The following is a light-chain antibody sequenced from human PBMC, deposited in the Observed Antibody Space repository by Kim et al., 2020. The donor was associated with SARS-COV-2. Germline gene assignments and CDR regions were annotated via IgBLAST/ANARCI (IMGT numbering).Light chain of an antibody. J-gene: IGKJ5*01. CDR2: KAS. Sequence: AYVGDRVTITCRASQRISIWLAWYQQKPGKAPNLLIYKASNLQSGVPSRFSGSGSGTEFTLTISSLQPDDFSTYYCQQYNFYPITFGQGTRLEIK. CDR1: QRISIW. V-gene: IGKV1-5*03. CDR3: QQYNFYPIT.